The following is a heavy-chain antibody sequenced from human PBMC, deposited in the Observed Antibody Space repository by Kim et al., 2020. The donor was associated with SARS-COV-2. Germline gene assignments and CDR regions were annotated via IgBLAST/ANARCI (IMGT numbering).Heavy chain of an antibody. V-gene: IGHV4-31*03. CDR1: GGSISSGGYY. Sequence: SETLSLTCTVSGGSISSGGYYWIWIRQHPGKGLEWFGYIFYIWCTYYNPSLKSRVTISVNTSKNQFSLNLSSVTAADTAVYYFSRNIGITMIVVVTGWFDPWGQGTLVTVSS. D-gene: IGHD3-22*01. CDR2: IFYIWCT. J-gene: IGHJ5*02. CDR3: SRNIGITMIVVVTGWFDP.